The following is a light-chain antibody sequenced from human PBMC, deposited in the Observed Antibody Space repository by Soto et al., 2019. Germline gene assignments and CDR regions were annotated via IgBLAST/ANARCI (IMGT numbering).Light chain of an antibody. CDR3: SSYTSSNTVV. CDR1: SSDVGGYNY. J-gene: IGLJ2*01. Sequence: QSVLTQPASVSGSPGQSITISCTGTSSDVGGYNYVSWYQQHTGKAPKLMIYDVSNRPSGVSNRFSGSKSGNTASLTISGLQAEDEADYYCSSYTSSNTVVFGGGTQLTVL. CDR2: DVS. V-gene: IGLV2-14*01.